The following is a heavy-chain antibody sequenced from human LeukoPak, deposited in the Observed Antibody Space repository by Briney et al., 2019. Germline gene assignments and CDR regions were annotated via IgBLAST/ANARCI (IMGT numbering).Heavy chain of an antibody. CDR1: GYTFTSYG. Sequence: ASVKVSCKASGYTFTSYGISWVRQAPGQGLEWMGWISAYNGNTNCAQKLQGRVTMTTDTSTSTAYMELRSLRSDDTAVYYCARVPTYYDFWSGDFLDYWGQGTLVTVSS. CDR3: ARVPTYYDFWSGDFLDY. V-gene: IGHV1-18*01. J-gene: IGHJ4*02. D-gene: IGHD3-3*01. CDR2: ISAYNGNT.